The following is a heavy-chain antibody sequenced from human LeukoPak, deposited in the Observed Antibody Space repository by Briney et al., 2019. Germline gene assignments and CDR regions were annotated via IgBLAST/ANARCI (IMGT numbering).Heavy chain of an antibody. D-gene: IGHD2-15*01. V-gene: IGHV3-21*01. CDR3: ARHPSGYCSGGSCYLRIDY. Sequence: GGSLRLSCAASGFTFSSYSMNWVRQAPGKGVEWGSSISSSSSYIYYADSGKGGFTISRDNAKNSLYLQMNSLRAEDTAVYYCARHPSGYCSGGSCYLRIDYWGQGTLVTVSS. J-gene: IGHJ4*02. CDR2: ISSSSSYI. CDR1: GFTFSSYS.